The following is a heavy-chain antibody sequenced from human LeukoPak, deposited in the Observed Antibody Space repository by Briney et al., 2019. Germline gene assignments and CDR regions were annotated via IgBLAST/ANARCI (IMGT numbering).Heavy chain of an antibody. D-gene: IGHD3-22*01. CDR2: INHFGST. Sequence: SETLSLTCAVYGGSFIGYYWSWIRQPPGKGLEWIGEINHFGSTNYNPSLKSRVTISIDTSKNQFSLKLSSVTAADTAVYYCARSSGYYSDAFDIWGQGTMVTVSS. V-gene: IGHV4-34*01. CDR1: GGSFIGYY. CDR3: ARSSGYYSDAFDI. J-gene: IGHJ3*02.